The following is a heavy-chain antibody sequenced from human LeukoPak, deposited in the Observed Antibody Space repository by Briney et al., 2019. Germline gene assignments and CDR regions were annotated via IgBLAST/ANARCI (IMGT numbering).Heavy chain of an antibody. CDR3: ARGGELYCSSTSCFDY. CDR1: GFTFSSYS. V-gene: IGHV3-21*01. D-gene: IGHD2-2*01. Sequence: PGGSLRLSGAASGFTFSSYSMNWVRQAPGKGLEWVSSISSSSSYIYYADSVKGRFTISRDNAKNSLYLQMNSLRAEDTAVYYCARGGELYCSSTSCFDYWGQGTLVTVSS. CDR2: ISSSSSYI. J-gene: IGHJ4*02.